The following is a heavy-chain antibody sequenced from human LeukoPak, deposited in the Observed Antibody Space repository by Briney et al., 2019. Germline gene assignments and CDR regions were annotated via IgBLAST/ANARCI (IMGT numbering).Heavy chain of an antibody. CDR3: AKGQELDDGVFDS. CDR2: IRSNGDTT. J-gene: IGHJ4*02. V-gene: IGHV3-23*01. D-gene: IGHD1-1*01. Sequence: GGSLRLSCAASGFTFSSYAMTWVRQAPGKGLEWVSTIRSNGDTTYNADSVKGRFTISRDNSKNTLYLELNSLRVEDTATFYCAKGQELDDGVFDSWGQGTMVTVSS. CDR1: GFTFSSYA.